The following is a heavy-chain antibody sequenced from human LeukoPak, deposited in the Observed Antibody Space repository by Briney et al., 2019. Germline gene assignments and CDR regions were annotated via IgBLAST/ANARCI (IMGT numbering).Heavy chain of an antibody. J-gene: IGHJ3*02. CDR2: ISKNGGTT. V-gene: IGHV3-64*01. D-gene: IGHD4-17*01. Sequence: GGSLRLSCAASGFTFRNYAMHWVRQAPGKGLEYVSGISKNGGTTSYGNSVKGRFTISRDTSKNTLYLQMGSLRAEDMAIYYCARDSTVFDAFEIWGQGTMVTVS. CDR3: ARDSTVFDAFEI. CDR1: GFTFRNYA.